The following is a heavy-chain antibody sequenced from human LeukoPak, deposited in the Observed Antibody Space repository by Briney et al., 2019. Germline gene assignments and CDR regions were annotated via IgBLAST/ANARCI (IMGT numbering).Heavy chain of an antibody. J-gene: IGHJ4*02. D-gene: IGHD2-21*01. Sequence: GGSLRLSCAPSLFTPTRDYMAWVRPAPGQGLEWVSVIYTGGNTYYPDSVKGRFTISRDNSKNTVYLQMNSLRAEDTAVYYCAEIAGGAYFDYWGQGTLVTVSS. CDR3: AEIAGGAYFDY. V-gene: IGHV3-66*01. CDR2: IYTGGNT. CDR1: LFTPTRDY.